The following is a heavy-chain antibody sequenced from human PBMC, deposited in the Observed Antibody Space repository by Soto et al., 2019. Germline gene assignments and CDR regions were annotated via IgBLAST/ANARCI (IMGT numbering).Heavy chain of an antibody. CDR2: IYYSGST. D-gene: IGHD2-21*02. J-gene: IGHJ5*02. Sequence: SETLSLTCTVSGGSISSYYWSWIRQPPGKGLEWIGYIYYSGSTNYNPSLKSRVTISVDTSKNQFSLKLSSVTAADTAVYYCARDSFGGDYWFDPWGQGTLVTVSS. CDR1: GGSISSYY. CDR3: ARDSFGGDYWFDP. V-gene: IGHV4-59*01.